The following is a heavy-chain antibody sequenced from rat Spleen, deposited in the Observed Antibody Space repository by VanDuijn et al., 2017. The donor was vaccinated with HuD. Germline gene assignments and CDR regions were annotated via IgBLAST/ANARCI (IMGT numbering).Heavy chain of an antibody. J-gene: IGHJ2*01. CDR1: GFALSDPF. Sequence: EVQLVESDGGLVQPGKSLTLSCAASGFALSDPFMAWVRQAPTKGLEWVATINYDGGGGNYYPDSVKGRFTISRDNTETTLYLQMDSLRSEDTATYYCARDNNYKAYWGQGVMVTVSS. V-gene: IGHV5-29*01. CDR2: INYDGGGGN. D-gene: IGHD1-10*01. CDR3: ARDNNYKAY.